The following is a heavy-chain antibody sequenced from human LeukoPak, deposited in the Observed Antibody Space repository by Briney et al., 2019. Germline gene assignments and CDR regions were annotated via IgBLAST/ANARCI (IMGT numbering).Heavy chain of an antibody. V-gene: IGHV4-59*01. D-gene: IGHD6-13*01. Sequence: SETLSLTCTVSGGSISSYYWSWIRQTPGKGLEWIGYIRYSGSTTHNPSLKSRVTISVDTSKNQFSLKLSSVTAADTAVYYCARVCISSWFYAFDIWGQGTMVTVSS. CDR3: ARVCISSWFYAFDI. J-gene: IGHJ3*02. CDR2: IRYSGST. CDR1: GGSISSYY.